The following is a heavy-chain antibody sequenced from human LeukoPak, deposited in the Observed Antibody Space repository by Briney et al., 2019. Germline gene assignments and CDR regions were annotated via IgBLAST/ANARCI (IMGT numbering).Heavy chain of an antibody. J-gene: IGHJ4*02. V-gene: IGHV4-34*01. CDR2: INHSGST. D-gene: IGHD3-22*01. CDR1: GGSFSGYY. Sequence: SETLSLTCAVYGGSFSGYYWSWIRQPPGKGLEWIGEINHSGSTNYNPSLKSRVTISVDTSKNQFSLKLSSVTAADTAVYYCASVITMIVVDWGQGTLSPSPQ. CDR3: ASVITMIVVD.